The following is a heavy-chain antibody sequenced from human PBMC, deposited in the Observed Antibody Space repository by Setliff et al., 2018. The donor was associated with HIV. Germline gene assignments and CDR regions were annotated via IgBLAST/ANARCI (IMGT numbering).Heavy chain of an antibody. V-gene: IGHV4-39*07. CDR1: GGSISSSSHY. CDR2: IYYSGST. J-gene: IGHJ4*02. Sequence: NPSETLSLTCIVSGGSISSSSHYWGWIRQPPGKGLEWIGNIYYSGSTYYNPSLKSRVTISVDTSKNQFSLKLSSVTAADTAVYYCARDGRSYYNFWSGPLFDSRGQGTLVTVS. D-gene: IGHD3-3*01. CDR3: ARDGRSYYNFWSGPLFDS.